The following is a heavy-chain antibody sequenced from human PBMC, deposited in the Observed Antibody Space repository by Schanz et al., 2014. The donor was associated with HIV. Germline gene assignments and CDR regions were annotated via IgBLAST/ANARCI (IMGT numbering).Heavy chain of an antibody. J-gene: IGHJ4*02. V-gene: IGHV3-33*06. CDR1: GFTFSSYG. D-gene: IGHD2-15*01. CDR3: AKSPSTVVTGDS. Sequence: QVQLVESGGGVVQPGRSLRLSCAASGFTFSSYGMHWVRQAPGKGLEWGAVIWYDGSNKYYADSVKDRFTISRDNSKSTLYLQMNSLRADDTAVYYCAKSPSTVVTGDSWGQGTLVTVSS. CDR2: IWYDGSNK.